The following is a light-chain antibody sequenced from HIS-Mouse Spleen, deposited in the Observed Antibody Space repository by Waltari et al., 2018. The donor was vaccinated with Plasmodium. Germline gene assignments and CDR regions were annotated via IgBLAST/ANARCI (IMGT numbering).Light chain of an antibody. CDR1: KMGDKY. CDR2: QDS. V-gene: IGLV3-1*01. CDR3: QAWDSSTVV. Sequence: SYELTQPPSVSVSPGQTASITCSGDKMGDKYACWYQQKPGQSPVLVISQDSKRPSGIPERFSGSNSGNTATLTISGTQAMDGADYYCQAWDSSTVVFGGGTKLTVL. J-gene: IGLJ2*01.